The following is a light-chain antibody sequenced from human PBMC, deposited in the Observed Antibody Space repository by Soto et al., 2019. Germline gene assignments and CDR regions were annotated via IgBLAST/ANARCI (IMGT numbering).Light chain of an antibody. V-gene: IGKV1-8*01. Sequence: AIRMTQSPSSFSASTGDRATITCRASQGISTYLAWYQQKPGKAPKFLISAASTLQSGVPSRFSGGGSGTDFTLTINSLQSEDFATYYCQQYHGYPITFGQGTRLEI. CDR1: QGISTY. CDR3: QQYHGYPIT. CDR2: AAS. J-gene: IGKJ5*01.